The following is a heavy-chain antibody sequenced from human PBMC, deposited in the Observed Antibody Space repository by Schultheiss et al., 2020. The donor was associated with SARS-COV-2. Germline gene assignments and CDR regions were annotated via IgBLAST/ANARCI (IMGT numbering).Heavy chain of an antibody. CDR1: GFTFGDYA. V-gene: IGHV3-49*04. D-gene: IGHD1-1*01. Sequence: GGSLRLSCTASGFTFGDYAMNWVRQAPGRGLEWVGFIRGKAYGGTTEFAASVKGRFTISRDDSKSIAYLQMNSLKTEDTAVYYCTRDEVPTGTQRFPYYYMDVWGKGTTVTVSS. J-gene: IGHJ6*03. CDR3: TRDEVPTGTQRFPYYYMDV. CDR2: IRGKAYGGTT.